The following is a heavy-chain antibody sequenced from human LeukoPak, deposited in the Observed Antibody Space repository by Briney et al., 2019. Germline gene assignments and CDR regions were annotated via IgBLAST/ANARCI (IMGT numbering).Heavy chain of an antibody. D-gene: IGHD3-3*01. J-gene: IGHJ3*02. CDR2: IKQDGSDK. V-gene: IGHV3-7*03. CDR3: ARALYYDFWSGSPDDAFDI. Sequence: GGSLRLSCEVSGFTFSSYWMNWVRQAPGKGLEWVANIKQDGSDKYYVDSVKGRFTISRDNAKNSLYLQMNSLRAEDTALYHCARALYYDFWSGSPDDAFDIWGQGTMVTVSS. CDR1: GFTFSSYW.